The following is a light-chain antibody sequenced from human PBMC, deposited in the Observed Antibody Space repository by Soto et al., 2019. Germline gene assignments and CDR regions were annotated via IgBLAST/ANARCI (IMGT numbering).Light chain of an antibody. Sequence: AIRMTQSPSSLPASTGDRVTITCRASQGISSYLAWYQQKQGKXXNXXIYAASRLQSGVPSRFSGSGSGTDLTLTISSLQPADFATYDCQQSYSTPFTFGPGTKVDIK. V-gene: IGKV1-8*01. CDR1: QGISSY. CDR3: QQSYSTPFT. J-gene: IGKJ3*01. CDR2: AAS.